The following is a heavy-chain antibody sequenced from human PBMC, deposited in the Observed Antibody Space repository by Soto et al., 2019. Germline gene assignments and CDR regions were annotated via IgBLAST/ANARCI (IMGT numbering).Heavy chain of an antibody. V-gene: IGHV1-46*03. CDR3: ARDRYCSGGSCYPDDAFDI. CDR1: GYTFTSYY. J-gene: IGHJ3*02. D-gene: IGHD2-15*01. CDR2: INPSGGST. Sequence: ASVKVSCKASGYTFTSYYMHWVRQAPGQGLEWTGIINPSGGSTSYAQKFQGRVTMTRDTSTSTVYMELSSLRSEDTAVYYCARDRYCSGGSCYPDDAFDIWGQGTMVTVSS.